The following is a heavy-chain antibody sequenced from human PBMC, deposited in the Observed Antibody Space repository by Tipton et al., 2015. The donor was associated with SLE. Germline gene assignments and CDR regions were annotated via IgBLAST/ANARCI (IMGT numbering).Heavy chain of an antibody. CDR3: ARQWGSLDY. D-gene: IGHD1-26*01. CDR1: GGSISSYY. Sequence: LRLSCTVSGGSISSYYWSWIRQPPGKGLEWIGYIYNSGSATYNPSLKSRVIMSVDTSKNQFSLNLSSVTAADTAVYYCARQWGSLDYWGQGTLVTVSS. V-gene: IGHV4-59*08. J-gene: IGHJ4*02. CDR2: IYNSGSA.